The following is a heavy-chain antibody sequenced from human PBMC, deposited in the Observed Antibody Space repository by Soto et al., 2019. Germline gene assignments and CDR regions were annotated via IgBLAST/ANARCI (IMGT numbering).Heavy chain of an antibody. J-gene: IGHJ1*01. CDR1: GFTFSSYS. CDR3: AREVDFQH. Sequence: EVQLVESGGGLVQPGGFLRLSCAASGFTFSSYSMNWVRQAPGKGLEWVSFISSSSSTIYYADSVKGRFTISRDNAKKSLYLQMNSLRAEDTAVYYCAREVDFQHWGQGTLVTVSS. CDR2: ISSSSSTI. V-gene: IGHV3-48*01.